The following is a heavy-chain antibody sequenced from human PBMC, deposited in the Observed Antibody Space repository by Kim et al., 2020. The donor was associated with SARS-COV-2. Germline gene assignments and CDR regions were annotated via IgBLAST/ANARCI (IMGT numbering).Heavy chain of an antibody. J-gene: IGHJ4*02. CDR1: GFTFNTYG. Sequence: GGSLRLSCAASGFTFNTYGMHWVRQAPVKGLEWVAVISYDGSNKYYADSVKGRFTISRDNSKNTLYLQMNSLRIEDTAVYYCAKSFSGSYFGYDYWGQGTLVTVSS. CDR3: AKSFSGSYFGYDY. D-gene: IGHD1-26*01. CDR2: ISYDGSNK. V-gene: IGHV3-30*18.